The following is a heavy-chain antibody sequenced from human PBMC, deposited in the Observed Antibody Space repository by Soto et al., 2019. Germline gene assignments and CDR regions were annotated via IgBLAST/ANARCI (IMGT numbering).Heavy chain of an antibody. CDR3: ARDHIGSGWSYYYYGMEV. V-gene: IGHV1-3*01. J-gene: IGHJ6*02. CDR2: INAGNGNT. D-gene: IGHD6-19*01. Sequence: ASVKVSCKASGYTFTSYAMHWVRQAPGQRLEWMGWINAGNGNTKYSQKFQGRVTITRDTSASTAYMELSSLRSEDTAVYYCARDHIGSGWSYYYYGMEVWGQGTTVTVSS. CDR1: GYTFTSYA.